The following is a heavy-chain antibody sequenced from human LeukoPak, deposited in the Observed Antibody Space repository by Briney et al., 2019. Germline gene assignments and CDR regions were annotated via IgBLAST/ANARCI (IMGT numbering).Heavy chain of an antibody. J-gene: IGHJ4*02. CDR1: GGSINNYF. Sequence: ETLSLTCTVSGGSINNYFWSWIRQPAGKGLEWIGRIYSSGNTNYNPSLRSPVTMSIDTSKNQFSLKVTSVTDADTAVYYCARDPYNNSPFDYWGKGTLVTVSS. CDR3: ARDPYNNSPFDY. D-gene: IGHD4-11*01. V-gene: IGHV4-4*07. CDR2: IYSSGNT.